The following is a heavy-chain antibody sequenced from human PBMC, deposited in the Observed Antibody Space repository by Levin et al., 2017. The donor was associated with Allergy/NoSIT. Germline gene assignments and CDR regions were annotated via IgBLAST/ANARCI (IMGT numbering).Heavy chain of an antibody. V-gene: IGHV3-30*18. D-gene: IGHD3-16*02. CDR1: GFTFSSYG. Sequence: GGSLRLSCAASGFTFSSYGMHWVRQAPGKGLEWVAVISYDGSNKYYADSVKGRFTISRDNSKNTLYLQMNSLRAEDTAVYYCAKDPHYDYVWGSYRYSGMDVWGQGTTVTVSS. J-gene: IGHJ6*02. CDR3: AKDPHYDYVWGSYRYSGMDV. CDR2: ISYDGSNK.